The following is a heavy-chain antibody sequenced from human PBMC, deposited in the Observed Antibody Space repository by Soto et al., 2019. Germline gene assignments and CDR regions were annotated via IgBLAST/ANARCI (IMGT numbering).Heavy chain of an antibody. J-gene: IGHJ4*02. CDR3: AKDTHTVGATSFDY. Sequence: QVQLVESGGGVVQPGRSLRLSCAASGFTFSSYGRHWVRQAPGKGLEWVAVISYDGSNKYYADSVKGRFTISRDNSKNTLYLQMNSLRAEDTAVYYCAKDTHTVGATSFDYWGQGTLVTVSS. V-gene: IGHV3-30*18. D-gene: IGHD1-26*01. CDR1: GFTFSSYG. CDR2: ISYDGSNK.